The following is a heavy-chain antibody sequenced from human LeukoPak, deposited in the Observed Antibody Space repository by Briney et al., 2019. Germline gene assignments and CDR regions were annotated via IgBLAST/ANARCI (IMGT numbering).Heavy chain of an antibody. CDR2: ISGGGVTT. V-gene: IGHV3-23*01. CDR1: GFTFSSYA. D-gene: IGHD6-13*01. CDR3: ARESPVAAVGRSWFDP. Sequence: GGSLRLSCAASGFTFSSYAMSWVRQAPGKGLEWVSTISGGGVTTYYADSVKGRLTISRDNSKNAVSLQMNSLRDDDTAVYFCARESPVAAVGRSWFDPWGQGTLVTVSS. J-gene: IGHJ5*02.